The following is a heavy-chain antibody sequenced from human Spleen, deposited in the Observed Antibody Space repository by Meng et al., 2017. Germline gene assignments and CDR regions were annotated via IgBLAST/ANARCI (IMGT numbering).Heavy chain of an antibody. D-gene: IGHD4-11*01. CDR1: GGSFSDYY. J-gene: IGHJ4*02. V-gene: IGHV4-34*01. CDR3: ARGPTTMAHDFDY. CDR2: INHSGST. Sequence: VQLPQWGAGLVKPSGTLSLTCVVSGGSFSDYYWSWIRQPPGKGLEWIGEINHSGSTNYNPSLESRATISVDTSQNNLSLKLSSVTAADSAVYYCARGPTTMAHDFDYWGQGTLVTVSS.